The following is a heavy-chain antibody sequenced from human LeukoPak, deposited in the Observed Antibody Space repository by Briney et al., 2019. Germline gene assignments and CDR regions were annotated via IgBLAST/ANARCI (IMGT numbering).Heavy chain of an antibody. CDR2: ISYDGSNK. D-gene: IGHD1-26*01. CDR1: GFTFSSYA. V-gene: IGHV3-30*01. CDR3: ARVIVGAMSY. J-gene: IGHJ4*02. Sequence: GRSLRLSCAASGFTFSSYAMHWVRQAPGKGLEWGAVISYDGSNKYYAESVKGRFTISRDNSKNTLYLQMNSLRAEDTAVYYCARVIVGAMSYWGQGTLVTVSS.